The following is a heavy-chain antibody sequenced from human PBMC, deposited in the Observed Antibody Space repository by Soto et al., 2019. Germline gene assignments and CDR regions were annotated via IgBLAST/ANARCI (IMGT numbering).Heavy chain of an antibody. D-gene: IGHD2-2*01. J-gene: IGHJ4*02. V-gene: IGHV4-59*08. Sequence: PSETLSLTCTVSGGSISSYYWSWIRQPPGKGLEYIGYIYNTGSTNYNPSLKSRVSISVDTSKNQFSLKLSSVTAADTAVYYCARQGCSSTSCPFDYWGQGTLVTVSS. CDR2: IYNTGST. CDR3: ARQGCSSTSCPFDY. CDR1: GGSISSYY.